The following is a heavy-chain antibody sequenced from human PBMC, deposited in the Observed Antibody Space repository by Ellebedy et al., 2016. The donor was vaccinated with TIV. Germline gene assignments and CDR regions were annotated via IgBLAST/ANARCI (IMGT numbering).Heavy chain of an antibody. CDR1: GFTFSDYY. J-gene: IGHJ4*02. CDR3: ARAGIQLWLFECGY. CDR2: ISSSGSTI. Sequence: GGSLRLSXAASGFTFSDYYMSWIRQAPGKGLEWVSYISSSGSTIYYADSVKGRFTISRDNAKNSLYLQMNSLRAEDTAVYYCARAGIQLWLFECGYWGQGTLVTVSS. D-gene: IGHD5-18*01. V-gene: IGHV3-11*01.